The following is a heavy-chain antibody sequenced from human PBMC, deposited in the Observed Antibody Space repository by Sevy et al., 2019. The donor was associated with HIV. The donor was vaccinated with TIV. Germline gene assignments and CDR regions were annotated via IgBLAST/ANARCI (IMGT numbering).Heavy chain of an antibody. J-gene: IGHJ5*02. CDR3: ARKGGAYDIGFDP. Sequence: GGSLRLSCAASGFTFSDYYMTWIRQAPGKGLEWVSYISNSGTTIYYADSVKGRFTISRDNAKNSLYLQMNSLRAEDTAVYYCARKGGAYDIGFDPWGQGTLVTVSS. CDR1: GFTFSDYY. CDR2: ISNSGTTI. V-gene: IGHV3-11*01. D-gene: IGHD3-22*01.